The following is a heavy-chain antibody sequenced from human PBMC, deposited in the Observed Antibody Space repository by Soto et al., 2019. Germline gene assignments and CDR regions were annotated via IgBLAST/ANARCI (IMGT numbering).Heavy chain of an antibody. J-gene: IGHJ6*02. D-gene: IGHD6-19*01. CDR1: GFTFSSYS. CDR2: ITSSSNST. CDR3: AKDSAVAGPHGMDV. V-gene: IGHV3-48*01. Sequence: GSLRLSCAASGFTFSSYSMNWVRQAPGRGLEWLSYITSSSNSTYYADSVKGRFTISRDNSKNTLYLQMDSLRAEDTAVYYCAKDSAVAGPHGMDVWGQGTTVTVS.